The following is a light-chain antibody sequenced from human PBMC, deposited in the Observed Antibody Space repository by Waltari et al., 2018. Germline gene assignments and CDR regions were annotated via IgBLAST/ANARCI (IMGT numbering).Light chain of an antibody. CDR2: DVS. V-gene: IGLV2-14*03. CDR1: SSAVCGYNY. Sequence: QSALTQPASVSGSPGQSVTTSCTRTSSAVCGYNYLSWYQHHPGKAPKLMNYDVSNRPSGVSNRFSGSKSANTASLTISGLQAEDEADYYCSSYTSSRTRVFGGGTKLTVL. CDR3: SSYTSSRTRV. J-gene: IGLJ3*02.